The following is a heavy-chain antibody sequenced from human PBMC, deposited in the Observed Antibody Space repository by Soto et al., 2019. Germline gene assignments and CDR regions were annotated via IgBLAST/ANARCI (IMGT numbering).Heavy chain of an antibody. CDR1: GFSLSTSGVG. CDR2: IYWDDDK. Sequence: QSTLKESLATLVNPTQTPTLTCTFSGFSLSTSGVGVGWIRQPPGKALEGLAIIYWDDDKRYCPSLKSRLTITNDTNTNQVVLTITNMDPVDTATYYCAHSLIPLWGSSGAFDYGGQGTLVTVSS. V-gene: IGHV2-5*02. D-gene: IGHD7-27*01. CDR3: AHSLIPLWGSSGAFDY. J-gene: IGHJ4*02.